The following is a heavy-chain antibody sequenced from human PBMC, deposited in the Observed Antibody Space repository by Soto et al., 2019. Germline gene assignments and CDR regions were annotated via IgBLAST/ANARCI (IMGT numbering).Heavy chain of an antibody. CDR1: GFRFSDHS. V-gene: IGHV3-48*02. CDR2: ISSNSDTT. D-gene: IGHD2-21*02. J-gene: IGHJ4*02. Sequence: LVESGGDLVYPGGSLRLSCVASGFRFSDHSMNWVRQAPGKGLQWISYISSNSDTTYYADSVKGRFTVSRDNAKNALFLQMNSLRDDDTATYYCARLPKASLVTAWGQGARVTVSS. CDR3: ARLPKASLVTA.